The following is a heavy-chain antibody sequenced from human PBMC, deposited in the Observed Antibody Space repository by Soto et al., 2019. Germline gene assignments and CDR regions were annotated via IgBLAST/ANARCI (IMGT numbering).Heavy chain of an antibody. CDR1: GLTVSRSY. V-gene: IGHV3-66*01. J-gene: IGHJ5*02. D-gene: IGHD3-22*01. CDR2: IYSGGTT. CDR3: VRIANEPDISGYFSP. Sequence: EVHLVESGGGLVQPGGSLRLSCAASGLTVSRSYMTWVRQTPGKGLECVSVIYSGGTTYYADSVKGRFTISRDNSKNTLFLQMISLRAEDTGVYYCVRIANEPDISGYFSPWGQGTLVSVSS.